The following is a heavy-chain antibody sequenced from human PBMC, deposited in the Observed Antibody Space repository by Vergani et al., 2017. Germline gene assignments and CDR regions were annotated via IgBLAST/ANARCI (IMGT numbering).Heavy chain of an antibody. CDR1: GFTSSYYS. CDR3: AKDLGGSGWYFSVHYYYGMDV. Sequence: QVHLVESGGGVVQPGRSLRLSCVVSGFTSSYYSMHWVRQAPGKGLEWVAVISYDGTQKYYADSVKGRFTISRDNSKSTLYLQMNSLRAEDTAVYYCAKDLGGSGWYFSVHYYYGMDVWGQGTTVTVSS. V-gene: IGHV3-30*18. CDR2: ISYDGTQK. J-gene: IGHJ6*02. D-gene: IGHD6-19*01.